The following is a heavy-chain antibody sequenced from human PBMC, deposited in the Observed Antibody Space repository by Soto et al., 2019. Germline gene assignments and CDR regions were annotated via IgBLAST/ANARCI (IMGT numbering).Heavy chain of an antibody. V-gene: IGHV4-34*01. CDR3: ARGGFHYDFWSGRYYGMDV. J-gene: IGHJ6*02. D-gene: IGHD3-3*01. CDR1: GGSLSGYY. CDR2: INHSGST. Sequence: TETLSLTCAVYGGSLSGYYWSWIRQPPGKGLEWIGEINHSGSTNYNPSLKSRVTISVDTSKNQFSLKLSSVTAADTAVYYCARGGFHYDFWSGRYYGMDVWGQGTTVTVSS.